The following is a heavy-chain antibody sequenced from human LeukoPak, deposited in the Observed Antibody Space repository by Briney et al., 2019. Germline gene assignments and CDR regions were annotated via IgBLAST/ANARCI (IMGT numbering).Heavy chain of an antibody. CDR3: ARDFPYIPPYDSSGYYWGAFDI. CDR1: GGSISSYY. CDR2: IYYSGST. V-gene: IGHV4-59*12. Sequence: SETLSLTCAVSGGSISSYYWSWIRQPPGKGLEWIGYIYYSGSTNYNPSLKSRVTISVDTSKNQFSLKLSSVTAADTAVYYCARDFPYIPPYDSSGYYWGAFDIWGQGTMVTVSS. D-gene: IGHD3-22*01. J-gene: IGHJ3*02.